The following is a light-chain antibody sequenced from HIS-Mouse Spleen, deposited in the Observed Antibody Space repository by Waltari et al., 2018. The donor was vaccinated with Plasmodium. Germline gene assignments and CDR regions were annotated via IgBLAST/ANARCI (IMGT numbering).Light chain of an antibody. Sequence: EIVMTQSPATLSVSPGERATISCRASQSVSSNLAWYQQKPGQAPGLLIYGASTRATGIPARFSGSGSGTEFTLTISSLQSEDFAVYYCQQYNNWPAWTFGQGTKVEIK. J-gene: IGKJ1*01. CDR2: GAS. CDR1: QSVSSN. V-gene: IGKV3-15*01. CDR3: QQYNNWPAWT.